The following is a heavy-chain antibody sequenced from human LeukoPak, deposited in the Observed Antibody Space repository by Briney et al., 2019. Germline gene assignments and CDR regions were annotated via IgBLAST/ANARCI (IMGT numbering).Heavy chain of an antibody. CDR2: IYYSGST. Sequence: SGTLSLTCSVSGGSISSYYWSWIRQPPGKGLEWIGYIYYSGSTDYNPSLKSRVTISVDTSKNQFFLTLYSVTAADTAVYYCARLDFSNYLNDYWGQGTLVTVSS. J-gene: IGHJ4*02. CDR3: ARLDFSNYLNDY. V-gene: IGHV4-59*01. D-gene: IGHD4-11*01. CDR1: GGSISSYY.